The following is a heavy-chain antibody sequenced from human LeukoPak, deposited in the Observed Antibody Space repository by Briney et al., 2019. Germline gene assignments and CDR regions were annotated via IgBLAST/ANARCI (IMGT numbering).Heavy chain of an antibody. CDR3: ANRFDAFDI. D-gene: IGHD1-14*01. J-gene: IGHJ3*02. V-gene: IGHV3-21*01. CDR1: GFTFSSYS. CDR2: ISSSSSYI. Sequence: GGSLRLSCAASGFTFSSYSMNWLRQAPGKGLEWVSSISSSSSYIYHADSVKGRFTISRDNAKNSLYLQMNSLRAEDTAVYYCANRFDAFDIWGQGTMVTVSS.